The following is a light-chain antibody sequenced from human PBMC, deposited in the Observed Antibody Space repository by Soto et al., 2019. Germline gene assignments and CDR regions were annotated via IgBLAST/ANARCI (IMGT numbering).Light chain of an antibody. Sequence: ETVMTQSPATLSVSPGERATLSCRASQGVGSDVAWYQHKPGQGPRLLIFDASNRASGISSRFSGSGSGTEFPLPISSLRSEDSAVYYCQQYNDWPPITFGPGTKVDIK. J-gene: IGKJ3*01. CDR2: DAS. V-gene: IGKV3-15*01. CDR3: QQYNDWPPIT. CDR1: QGVGSD.